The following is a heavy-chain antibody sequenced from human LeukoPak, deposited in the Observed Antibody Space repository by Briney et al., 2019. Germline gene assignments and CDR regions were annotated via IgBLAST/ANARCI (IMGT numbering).Heavy chain of an antibody. J-gene: IGHJ3*02. V-gene: IGHV4-30-4*01. CDR1: GASIRSGDYY. CDR3: ARDCSGGSCYGAFDI. Sequence: TSETLFLTCTVPGASIRSGDYYWSWIRQPPGKGLEWIGYIYDSGSTYYNPSLKSRITISVDTSENRFSLKLSSVTATDTAVYYCARDCSGGSCYGAFDIWGQGTMVTVSS. CDR2: IYDSGST. D-gene: IGHD2-15*01.